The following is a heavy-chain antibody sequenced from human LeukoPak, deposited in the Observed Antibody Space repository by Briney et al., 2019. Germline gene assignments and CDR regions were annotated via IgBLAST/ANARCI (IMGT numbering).Heavy chain of an antibody. V-gene: IGHV4-39*01. CDR2: VDYSGGT. Sequence: PSETLSLTRTVSGASISNPDYYWGWIRQPPGKGLEWIGSVDYSGGTYYNPSLNGRVTIAVDTSSDQVSLNLNSGTAADTAVYYCARRSNKGPYSYITNDYWGQGTLVTVSS. CDR3: ARRSNKGPYSYITNDY. J-gene: IGHJ4*02. CDR1: GASISNPDYY. D-gene: IGHD5-18*01.